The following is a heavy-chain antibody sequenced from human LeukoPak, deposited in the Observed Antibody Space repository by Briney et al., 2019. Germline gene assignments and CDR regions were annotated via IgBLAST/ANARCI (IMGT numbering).Heavy chain of an antibody. Sequence: GGSLRLSCAASGLTFSSHWMHWVRQAPGKGLVWVSRINSDGSSTSYADSVKGRFTISRDNAKNTLYLQMNSLRAEDTAVYYCARDTDTVTTILDYWGQGTLVTVSS. CDR1: GLTFSSHW. V-gene: IGHV3-74*01. D-gene: IGHD4-17*01. CDR2: INSDGSST. CDR3: ARDTDTVTTILDY. J-gene: IGHJ4*02.